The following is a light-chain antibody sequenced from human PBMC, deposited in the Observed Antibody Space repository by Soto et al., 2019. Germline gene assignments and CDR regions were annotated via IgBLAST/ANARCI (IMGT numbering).Light chain of an antibody. CDR1: NIGSKS. CDR2: YDS. CDR3: PVWDNSSDPLYV. Sequence: SYELTQPPSVSVAPGKTARIPCGGNNIGSKSVHWYQQKPGQAPVLVIYYDSDRPSGIPERFSGSNSGNTATLTISRVEAGDEADYYCPVWDNSSDPLYVFGTGTKLTVL. J-gene: IGLJ1*01. V-gene: IGLV3-21*04.